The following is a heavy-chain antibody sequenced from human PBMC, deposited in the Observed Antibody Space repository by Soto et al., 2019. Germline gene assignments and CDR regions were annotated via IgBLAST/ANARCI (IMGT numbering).Heavy chain of an antibody. CDR3: ARPEYSSSSYGMDV. J-gene: IGHJ6*02. V-gene: IGHV3-48*02. CDR1: GFTLKSYS. D-gene: IGHD6-6*01. Sequence: GGSMGLSSAASGFTLKSYSMNWVRQAPGKGLEWVSYISSSSSTIYYADSVKGRFTISRDNAKNSLYLQMNSLRDEDTAVYYCARPEYSSSSYGMDVWGQGTTVTVSS. CDR2: ISSSSSTI.